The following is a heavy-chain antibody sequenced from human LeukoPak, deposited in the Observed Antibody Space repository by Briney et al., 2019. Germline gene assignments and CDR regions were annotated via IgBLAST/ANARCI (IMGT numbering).Heavy chain of an antibody. J-gene: IGHJ6*03. V-gene: IGHV3-21*01. CDR1: GFTFSSYS. CDR2: ISSSSSYI. CDR3: AKDSACCGCDCYSSRYYYYYYMDV. Sequence: PGGSLRLSCAASGFTFSSYSMKWVRQAPGKGLEWVSSISSSSSYIYYADSVKGRFTISRDNAKNSLYLQMNSLRAEDTAVYYCAKDSACCGCDCYSSRYYYYYYMDVWGKGTTITVSS. D-gene: IGHD2-21*02.